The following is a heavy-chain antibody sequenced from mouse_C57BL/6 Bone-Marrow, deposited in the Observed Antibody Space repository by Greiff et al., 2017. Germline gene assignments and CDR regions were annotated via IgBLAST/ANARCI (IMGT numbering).Heavy chain of an antibody. Sequence: VQLQQPGAELVMPGASVKLSCKASGYTFTSYWMHWVKQRPGQGLEWIGEIDPSDSYTNYNQKFKGKSTLTVDKSSSTAYMQLSSLTSEDSAVDYCARRGQLAWFAYWGQGTLVTVSA. J-gene: IGHJ3*01. CDR2: IDPSDSYT. CDR3: ARRGQLAWFAY. CDR1: GYTFTSYW. D-gene: IGHD3-2*01. V-gene: IGHV1-69*01.